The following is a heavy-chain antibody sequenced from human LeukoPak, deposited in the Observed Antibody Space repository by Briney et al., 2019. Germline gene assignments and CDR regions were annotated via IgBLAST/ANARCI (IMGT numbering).Heavy chain of an antibody. CDR1: GDTVTGLS. CDR2: FDPEDGDT. D-gene: IGHD3-3*01. CDR3: ATGLEWLLYGFFDH. V-gene: IGHV1-24*01. J-gene: IGHJ4*02. Sequence: ASVKVSCKVTGDTVTGLSMHWVRQAPGKGLEWMGGFDPEDGDTIYAQKFQGRVTMTEDTSTGTAYMELSSLRSEDTAVYYCATGLEWLLYGFFDHWGQGTLVTVSS.